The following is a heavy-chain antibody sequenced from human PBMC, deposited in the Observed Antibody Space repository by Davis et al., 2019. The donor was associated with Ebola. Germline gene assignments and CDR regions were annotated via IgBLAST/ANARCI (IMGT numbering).Heavy chain of an antibody. CDR3: ARGEGPMTSVTFEF. Sequence: GESLKISCAASGFTFSGSAMHWVRQASGKGLEWVGRIRSKANSCATAYAASVKGRFTISRDNSKYTLYLQMNSLRPEDTGVYYCARGEGPMTSVTFEFWGQGTLVTVSS. CDR2: IRSKANSCAT. V-gene: IGHV3-73*01. J-gene: IGHJ4*02. D-gene: IGHD4-17*01. CDR1: GFTFSGSA.